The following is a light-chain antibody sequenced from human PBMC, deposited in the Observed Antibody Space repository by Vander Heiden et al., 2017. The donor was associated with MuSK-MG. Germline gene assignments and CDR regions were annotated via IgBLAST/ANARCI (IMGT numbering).Light chain of an antibody. Sequence: IQMSLSPSTLSASVGDRVTITCQASQRISTWLAWYQQKPGKAPKLLIYKASSLESGVPSRFSGSGSGTEFTLTISSLQPDDFATYYCQQYNSYSWTFGRGTKVEIK. J-gene: IGKJ1*01. CDR1: QRISTW. CDR2: KAS. V-gene: IGKV1-5*03. CDR3: QQYNSYSWT.